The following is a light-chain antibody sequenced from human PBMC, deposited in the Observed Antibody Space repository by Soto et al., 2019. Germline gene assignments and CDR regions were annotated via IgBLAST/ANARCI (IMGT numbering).Light chain of an antibody. CDR2: GAS. CDR3: QNYDNWPHTWT. V-gene: IGKV3-15*01. Sequence: EVVMTQSPATLAVSPGKRVILSGRASQSVSSNLVWYQQKPGQAPRVLLYGASTRATGIPARFSGSGSGTEFTLTISSLQSEDFAVYYCQNYDNWPHTWTFGQGTKVDIK. CDR1: QSVSSN. J-gene: IGKJ1*01.